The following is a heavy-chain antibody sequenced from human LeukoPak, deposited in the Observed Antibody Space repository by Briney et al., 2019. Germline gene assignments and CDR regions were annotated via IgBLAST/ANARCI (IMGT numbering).Heavy chain of an antibody. V-gene: IGHV3-23*01. Sequence: PGGSLRLSCAASGFTFSTYAMSWVRQAPGKGLEWVSAISGSGSTTYYADSVKGRFTISRDNSKNTLYLQMNSLRAEDTAVYYCANERAGYTNPYYFDYWGQGTLVTVSS. CDR2: ISGSGSTT. D-gene: IGHD3-16*02. CDR1: GFTFSTYA. J-gene: IGHJ4*02. CDR3: ANERAGYTNPYYFDY.